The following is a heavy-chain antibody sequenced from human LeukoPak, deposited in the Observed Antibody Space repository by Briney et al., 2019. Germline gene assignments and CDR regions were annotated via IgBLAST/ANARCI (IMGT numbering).Heavy chain of an antibody. Sequence: EGSLRLSCAASGFTFSSYAMHWVRQAPGKGLEGGAVISYDGSNKYYADSVKCRFTISRGNSKDRLYLQMNSVRAGGRAVYYCAREGVPSGYFDRSTPYHHYYGIDVCGQPTTLT. CDR1: GFTFSSYA. CDR2: ISYDGSNK. V-gene: IGHV3-30-3*01. D-gene: IGHD3-9*01. CDR3: AREGVPSGYFDRSTPYHHYYGIDV. J-gene: IGHJ6*02.